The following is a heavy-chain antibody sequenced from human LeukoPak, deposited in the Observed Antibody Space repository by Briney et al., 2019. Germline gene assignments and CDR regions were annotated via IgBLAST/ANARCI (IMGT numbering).Heavy chain of an antibody. CDR2: IKQDGSDK. CDR3: ARVGSAYYYDSGGYYRYYFDY. Sequence: GGSLRLSCTASGFTFSSYWMSWVRQAPGKGLEWVANIKQDGSDKYYVDSVKGRFIISRDNAKNSLYLQMNSLRAEDTAVYYCARVGSAYYYDSGGYYRYYFDYWGQGTLVTVSS. J-gene: IGHJ4*02. CDR1: GFTFSSYW. D-gene: IGHD3-22*01. V-gene: IGHV3-7*01.